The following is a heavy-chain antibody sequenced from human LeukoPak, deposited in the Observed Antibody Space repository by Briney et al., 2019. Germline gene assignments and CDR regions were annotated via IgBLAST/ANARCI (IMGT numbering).Heavy chain of an antibody. J-gene: IGHJ4*02. D-gene: IGHD3-16*01. CDR3: ARLRDGYYDYVWGSWDY. V-gene: IGHV5-51*01. CDR1: GFTFTNYW. Sequence: PGESLKISCEGSGFTFTNYWIGWVRQMPGKGLEWMGIIYPGDSNTRYDSNTRYSPSFQGQVTISADKSISTAYLQWSSLKASDTAIYYCARLRDGYYDYVWGSWDYWGQGTLVTVSS. CDR2: IYPGDSNTRYDSNT.